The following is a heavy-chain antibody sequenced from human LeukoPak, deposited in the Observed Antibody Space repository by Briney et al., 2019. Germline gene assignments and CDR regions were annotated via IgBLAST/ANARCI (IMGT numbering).Heavy chain of an antibody. D-gene: IGHD3-10*01. CDR1: GFTFNNYE. CDR2: ISGSGRTI. J-gene: IGHJ4*02. CDR3: ASFLWFGAENEDY. Sequence: GGSLRLSCAASGFTFNNYEMNWVRQAPGKGLEWLSFISGSGRTIYYADSVKGRFTMSRDNAKNSLYLQMNSLRAEDTAVYYCASFLWFGAENEDYWGQGTLVTVSS. V-gene: IGHV3-48*03.